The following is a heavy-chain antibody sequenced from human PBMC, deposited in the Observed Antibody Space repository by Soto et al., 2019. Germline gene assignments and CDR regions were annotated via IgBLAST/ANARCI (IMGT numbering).Heavy chain of an antibody. CDR3: ARSYCSGGTCFHDWFDP. Sequence: QVQLVQSGAEVKKPGSSVKVSCKASGGTFSSYTINWVRQAPGQGLEWMGRINPILSTANYAQKFQGRVTLTADESTSTAYMELSSLRSEDTAVYYCARSYCSGGTCFHDWFDPWGQGTLVTVSS. D-gene: IGHD2-15*01. J-gene: IGHJ5*02. V-gene: IGHV1-69*01. CDR2: INPILSTA. CDR1: GGTFSSYT.